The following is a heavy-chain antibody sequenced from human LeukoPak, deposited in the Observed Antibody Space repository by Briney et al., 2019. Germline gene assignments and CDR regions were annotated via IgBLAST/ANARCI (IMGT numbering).Heavy chain of an antibody. CDR3: AKFFYDKVPRERTYDGDSGYEGGLVR. D-gene: IGHD5-12*01. V-gene: IGHV3-23*01. CDR1: GFTFSSYA. CDR2: ISGSGGST. J-gene: IGHJ4*02. Sequence: HPGGSLRLSCAASGFTFSSYAMSWVRQAPGKGLEWVSAISGSGGSTYNADSAKGRFTISRDNSENTLYLQMNSLRAEDTAVYYCAKFFYDKVPRERTYDGDSGYEGGLVRWGQGTLVTVSS.